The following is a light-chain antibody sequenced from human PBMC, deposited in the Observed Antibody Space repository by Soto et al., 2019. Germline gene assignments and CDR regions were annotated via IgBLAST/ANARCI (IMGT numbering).Light chain of an antibody. CDR1: QSVSEND. CDR2: CAS. J-gene: IGKJ1*01. V-gene: IGKV3D-7*01. CDR3: QQYYNVPRT. Sequence: LSQSPGELSTLAGGAGQSVSENDLGWYQHKPGQAPRLVVYCASSRATGVPDRFSASGSGTDFSLTISSLQPEDFAIYYCQQYYNVPRTFGQGTKVDIK.